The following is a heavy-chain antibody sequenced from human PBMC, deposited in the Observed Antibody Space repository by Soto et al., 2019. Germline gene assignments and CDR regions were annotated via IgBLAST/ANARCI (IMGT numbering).Heavy chain of an antibody. J-gene: IGHJ4*02. CDR2: TYHSGNP. Sequence: SETLSLTCGVSGDTISTGGYSWAWIRQPPGKALEWIGHTYHSGNPYYNPALQSRVIISVDRSKNQFSLKVSSVTAADTAVYYCARDHPHSYGVYYFDYWGQGTPVTVSS. CDR1: GDTISTGGYS. V-gene: IGHV4-30-2*01. D-gene: IGHD5-18*01. CDR3: ARDHPHSYGVYYFDY.